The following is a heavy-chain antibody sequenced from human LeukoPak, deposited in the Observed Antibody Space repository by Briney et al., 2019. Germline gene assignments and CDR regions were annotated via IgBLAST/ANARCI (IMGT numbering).Heavy chain of an antibody. J-gene: IGHJ4*02. D-gene: IGHD5/OR15-5a*01. CDR1: GFTFSAYG. V-gene: IGHV3-33*01. CDR2: ISYDGSNE. CDR3: AGGVYGYNAFDY. Sequence: GRSLRLSCAASGFTFSAYGMHWVRQAPGKGLEWVAVISYDGSNEHYADSVKGRFTISRDNSKNTLLLQMNSLRAEDTAVYYCAGGVYGYNAFDYWGQGTLVSVSS.